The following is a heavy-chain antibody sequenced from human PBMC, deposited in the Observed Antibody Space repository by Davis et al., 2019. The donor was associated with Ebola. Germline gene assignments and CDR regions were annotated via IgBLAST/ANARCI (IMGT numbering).Heavy chain of an antibody. J-gene: IGHJ4*02. Sequence: AASVKVSCKASGYTFNDYFIHWVRQAPGQGLEWMGRINPKSGGTNYAQKFQGRVTMTRDTSINTAYMELSRLRSDDTAVYYCAKQHTSWNDYWGQGTLVTVSS. D-gene: IGHD2-2*01. V-gene: IGHV1-2*06. CDR3: AKQHTSWNDY. CDR2: INPKSGGT. CDR1: GYTFNDYF.